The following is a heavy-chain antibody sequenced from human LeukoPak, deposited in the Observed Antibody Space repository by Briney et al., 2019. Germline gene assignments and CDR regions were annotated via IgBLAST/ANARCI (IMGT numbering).Heavy chain of an antibody. V-gene: IGHV4-34*01. Sequence: SETLSLTCAVYGGSFSNYYWSWIRQPPGKGLEWIGEINHSGSTNYNPSLKSRVTISVDTSKNQFSLRLSSVTAADTAVYYCARDQRTSEGSIAAAGLDYWGQGTLVTASS. D-gene: IGHD6-13*01. CDR1: GGSFSNYY. J-gene: IGHJ4*02. CDR2: INHSGST. CDR3: ARDQRTSEGSIAAAGLDY.